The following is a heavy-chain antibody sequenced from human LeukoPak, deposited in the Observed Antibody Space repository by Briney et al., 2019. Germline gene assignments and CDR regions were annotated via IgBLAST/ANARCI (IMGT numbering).Heavy chain of an antibody. CDR2: ISLTGLT. CDR3: SRENGAFSPFGY. J-gene: IGHJ4*02. V-gene: IGHV4-4*02. D-gene: IGHD2-8*01. CDR1: GGSISNTNW. Sequence: SETLSLTCGVSGGSISNTNWWSWVRRPPGQGLEWIGEISLTGLTHYNPSLESRVTVSLDKSKNQLSLNLTSVTAADTAVYYCSRENGAFSPFGYWGQGTLVTVLS.